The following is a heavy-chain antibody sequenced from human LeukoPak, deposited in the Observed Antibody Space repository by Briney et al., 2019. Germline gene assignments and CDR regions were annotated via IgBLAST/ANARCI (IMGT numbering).Heavy chain of an antibody. D-gene: IGHD6-13*01. CDR3: ARLGSVAAAGYYMDV. Sequence: GESLKSSCKGSGYSFTSYWIGWVRQMPGKGLGWMGIIYPGDSATRYSPSFQAQVTSSADKSISTAYLQWSSLKASDTAMYYCARLGSVAAAGYYMDVWGKGTTVTVSS. J-gene: IGHJ6*03. CDR2: IYPGDSAT. V-gene: IGHV5-51*01. CDR1: GYSFTSYW.